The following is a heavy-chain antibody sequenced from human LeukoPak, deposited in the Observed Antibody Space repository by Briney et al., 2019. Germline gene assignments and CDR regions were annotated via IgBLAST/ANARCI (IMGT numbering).Heavy chain of an antibody. CDR2: ISSSSSTI. D-gene: IGHD6-13*01. J-gene: IGHJ4*02. CDR3: ARGSSSWFGGPYFDY. V-gene: IGHV3-48*01. Sequence: PGGSLRLSCAASGFTFSSYSMNWVRQAPGKGLEWVSYISSSSSTIYDADSVKGRFTISRDNAKNSLYLRMNSLRAEDTAVYYCARGSSSWFGGPYFDYWGQGTLVTVSS. CDR1: GFTFSSYS.